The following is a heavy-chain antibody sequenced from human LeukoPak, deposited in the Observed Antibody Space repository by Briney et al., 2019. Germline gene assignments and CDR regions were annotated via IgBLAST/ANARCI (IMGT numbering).Heavy chain of an antibody. D-gene: IGHD5-18*01. V-gene: IGHV3-48*01. J-gene: IGHJ4*02. CDR1: GFTFSSYS. CDR3: ARDRYTAMAGGLFDY. Sequence: PGGSLRLSCAASGFTFSSYSMNWVRQAPGKGLEWVSYISSSSSTIYYADSVKGRFTISRDNAKNSLYLQMNSLRAEDTAVYYCARDRYTAMAGGLFDYWGQGTLVTVSS. CDR2: ISSSSSTI.